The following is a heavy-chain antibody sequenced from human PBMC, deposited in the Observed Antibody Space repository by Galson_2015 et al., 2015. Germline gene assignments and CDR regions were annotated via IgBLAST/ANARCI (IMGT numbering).Heavy chain of an antibody. V-gene: IGHV3-33*01. Sequence: SLRLSCAASGFVFTGYAMHWVRQPPGKGLEWVAIISNDESNKYYTDSVKGRFTISRDNSKSTLYLQTNSLRAEDTALYYCVREWGAFNAWGQGTMVTVSS. J-gene: IGHJ3*01. CDR3: VREWGAFNA. CDR1: GFVFTGYA. CDR2: ISNDESNK. D-gene: IGHD1-26*01.